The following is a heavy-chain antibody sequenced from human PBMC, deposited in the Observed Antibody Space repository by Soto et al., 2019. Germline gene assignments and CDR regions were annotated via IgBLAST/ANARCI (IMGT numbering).Heavy chain of an antibody. V-gene: IGHV4-31*03. CDR3: ARWWSGSRQGFDP. CDR1: GGSISSGGYY. J-gene: IGHJ5*02. Sequence: TLSLTCTVSGGSISSGGYYWTWIRQHPGKGLEWIGYNYYSGITYYNPSLKSRVTISLDTSKNQFSLKLSSVTAADTAVYYCARWWSGSRQGFDPWGQGTLVTVSS. D-gene: IGHD3-3*01. CDR2: NYYSGIT.